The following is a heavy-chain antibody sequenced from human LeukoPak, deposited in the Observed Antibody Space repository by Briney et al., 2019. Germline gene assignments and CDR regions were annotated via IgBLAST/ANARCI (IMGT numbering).Heavy chain of an antibody. CDR3: ARRPQYCRGGACYD. Sequence: ASVKVSCKASGNTFTGYYMHWVRRAPGQGLEWMGWINPNSGGTNYAQKFQGRVTMTRDTSISSAYMELSGLRSDDTAVYYCARRPQYCRGGACYDWGQGTLVTVSS. CDR2: INPNSGGT. CDR1: GNTFTGYY. D-gene: IGHD2-15*01. J-gene: IGHJ4*02. V-gene: IGHV1-2*02.